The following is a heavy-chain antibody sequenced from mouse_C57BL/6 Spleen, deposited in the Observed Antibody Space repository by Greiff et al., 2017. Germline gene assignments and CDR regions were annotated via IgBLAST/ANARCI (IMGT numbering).Heavy chain of an antibody. CDR1: GFNIKDDY. CDR2: IDPENGDT. V-gene: IGHV14-4*01. J-gene: IGHJ3*01. CDR3: IAVGFAY. Sequence: EVQLQQSGAELVRPGASVKLSCTASGFNIKDDYMHWVKQRPEQGLEWIGWIDPENGDTEYASKFQGQATITADTSSNPPYLQLSIRTSGHTAVYSCIAVGFAYWGQGTLVTVSA. D-gene: IGHD1-1*02.